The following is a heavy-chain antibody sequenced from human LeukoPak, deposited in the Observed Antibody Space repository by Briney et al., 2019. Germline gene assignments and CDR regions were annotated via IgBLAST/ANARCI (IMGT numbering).Heavy chain of an antibody. CDR3: AKGGLVVITLSPYDY. CDR1: GFTFSSYS. CDR2: ISTSSSYI. Sequence: PGGSLRLSCAASGFTFSSYSMNWVRQAPGKGLEWVSYISTSSSYIYYADSVKGRFTISRDNSKNTLYLQMNSLRAEDTAVYYCAKGGLVVITLSPYDYWGQGTLVTVSS. D-gene: IGHD3-22*01. J-gene: IGHJ4*02. V-gene: IGHV3-21*04.